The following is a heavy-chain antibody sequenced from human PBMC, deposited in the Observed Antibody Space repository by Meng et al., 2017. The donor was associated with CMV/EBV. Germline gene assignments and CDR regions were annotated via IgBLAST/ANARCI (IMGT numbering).Heavy chain of an antibody. D-gene: IGHD3-22*01. CDR3: ARGRHRPNNYDSSGYRNWFDP. Sequence: SETLSLTCAVYGGSFSGYYWSWIRQPPGKGLEWIGEINHSGSTNYNPSLKSRVTISVDTSKNQFSLKLSSVTAADTAVYYCARGRHRPNNYDSSGYRNWFDPWGQGTLVTVSS. V-gene: IGHV4-34*01. CDR2: INHSGST. CDR1: GGSFSGYY. J-gene: IGHJ5*02.